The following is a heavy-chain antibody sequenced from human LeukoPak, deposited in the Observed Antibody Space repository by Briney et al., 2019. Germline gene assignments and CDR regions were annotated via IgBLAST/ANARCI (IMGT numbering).Heavy chain of an antibody. J-gene: IGHJ4*02. D-gene: IGHD2-8*02. Sequence: PGGSLRLSCSASGFSFSSYTMTWVRQPPGKGLEWVSSIFPSGGEIHYADSVRGRFTISRDNSKSTLSLQMNSLRAEDTAIYYCVTYRQVLLPFESWGQGTLVTVSS. V-gene: IGHV3-23*01. CDR2: IFPSGGEI. CDR1: GFSFSSYT. CDR3: VTYRQVLLPFES.